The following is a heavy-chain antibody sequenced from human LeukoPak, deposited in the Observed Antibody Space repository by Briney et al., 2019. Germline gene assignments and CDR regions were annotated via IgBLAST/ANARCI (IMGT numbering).Heavy chain of an antibody. J-gene: IGHJ4*02. V-gene: IGHV3-7*01. CDR3: KSGGAAPGSFDY. CDR1: GFTFSSYW. D-gene: IGHD1-1*01. CDR2: IKYDGNEE. Sequence: PGGSLRLSCAASGFTFSSYWMSWMRQAPGKGLGWVANIKYDGNEEYYVDSVKGRFTISRDNAKNSLYLQLNNLRVEDTAVYYCKSGGAAPGSFDYWGQGTLVTVSP.